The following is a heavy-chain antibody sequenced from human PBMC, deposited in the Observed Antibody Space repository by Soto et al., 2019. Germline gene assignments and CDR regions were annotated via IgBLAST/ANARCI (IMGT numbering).Heavy chain of an antibody. CDR2: ISSSSSYI. CDR1: GFTFSSYS. D-gene: IGHD2-21*01. V-gene: IGHV3-21*01. J-gene: IGHJ6*02. Sequence: EVQLVESGGGLVKPGGSLRLSCAASGFTFSSYSMNWVRQAPGKGLEWVSSISSSSSYIYYADSVKGRFTISRDNAKNSLYLQMNSLRAEDTAGYYCHVALRRDYYGMDVWGQGTTVTVSS. CDR3: HVALRRDYYGMDV.